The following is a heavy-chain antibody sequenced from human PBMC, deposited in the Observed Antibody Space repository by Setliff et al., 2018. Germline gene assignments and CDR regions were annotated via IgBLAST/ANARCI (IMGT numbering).Heavy chain of an antibody. V-gene: IGHV3-23*01. J-gene: IGHJ4*02. D-gene: IGHD6-13*01. Sequence: GGSLRLSCAASGFTFSSYAMTWVRQAPGKGLEWVSVISGSGGSTYYADSVKGRFTISRDNSKNTLYLQMNSLRAEDTAVYYCAKDGSGSYDYWGQGTLVTVSS. CDR1: GFTFSSYA. CDR2: ISGSGGST. CDR3: AKDGSGSYDY.